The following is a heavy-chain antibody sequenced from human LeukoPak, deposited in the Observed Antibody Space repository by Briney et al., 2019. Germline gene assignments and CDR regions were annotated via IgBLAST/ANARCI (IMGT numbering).Heavy chain of an antibody. CDR2: IWYDGSNK. D-gene: IGHD2/OR15-2a*01. Sequence: GGSLRLSCAASGFTFSSYGMHWVRQAPGKGLEWVAVIWYDGSNKYYADSVKGRFTISRDNSKNTLYLQMNSLRAEDTAVYYRARDLKTLLLRYGMDVWGQGTTVTVSS. V-gene: IGHV3-33*01. J-gene: IGHJ6*02. CDR3: ARDLKTLLLRYGMDV. CDR1: GFTFSSYG.